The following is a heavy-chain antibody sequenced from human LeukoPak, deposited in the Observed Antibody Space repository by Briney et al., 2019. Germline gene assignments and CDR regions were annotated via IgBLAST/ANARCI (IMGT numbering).Heavy chain of an antibody. J-gene: IGHJ6*03. Sequence: PSETLSLTCTVSGGSISSYYWSWIRQPAGKGLEWIGRIYTSGSTNYNPSLKSRVTMSVDTSKNQFSLKLSSVTAADTAVYYCARGGFVWQQQLVRYYYYYMDVWGKGTTVTISS. CDR1: GGSISSYY. CDR2: IYTSGST. CDR3: ARGGFVWQQQLVRYYYYYMDV. D-gene: IGHD6-13*01. V-gene: IGHV4-4*07.